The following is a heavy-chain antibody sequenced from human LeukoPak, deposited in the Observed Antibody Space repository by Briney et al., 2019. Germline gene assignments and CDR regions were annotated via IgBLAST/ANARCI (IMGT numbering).Heavy chain of an antibody. CDR1: GFTVSSNY. CDR2: IYSGGST. J-gene: IGHJ4*02. CDR3: TTDSYDFWSGYYNY. Sequence: GGSLRLSCAASGFTVSSNYMSWVRQAPGKGLEWVSIIYSGGSTYYADSVKGRFTISRHNSKNTLYLQMNSLRAEDTAVYYCTTDSYDFWSGYYNYWGQGTLVTVSS. V-gene: IGHV3-53*04. D-gene: IGHD3-3*01.